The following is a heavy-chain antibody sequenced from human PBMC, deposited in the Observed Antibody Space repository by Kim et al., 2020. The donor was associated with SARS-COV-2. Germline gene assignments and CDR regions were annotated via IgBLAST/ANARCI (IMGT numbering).Heavy chain of an antibody. CDR1: GFTFSNAW. J-gene: IGHJ4*02. Sequence: GGSLRLSCAASGFTFSNAWMSWVRQAPGKGLEWVGRIKSKTDSGTTDYAAPVKGRFTISRDDSKNTLYLQMNSLKTEDTAVYYCTTVHPITIFGVVIIPSYYFDYWGQGTLVTVSS. D-gene: IGHD3-3*01. CDR2: IKSKTDSGTT. CDR3: TTVHPITIFGVVIIPSYYFDY. V-gene: IGHV3-15*01.